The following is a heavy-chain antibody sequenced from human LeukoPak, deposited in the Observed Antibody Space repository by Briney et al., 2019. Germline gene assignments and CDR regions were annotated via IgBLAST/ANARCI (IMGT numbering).Heavy chain of an antibody. CDR3: ARVGVSYHTFDY. D-gene: IGHD6-13*01. V-gene: IGHV4-39*07. CDR2: ISYNGTT. J-gene: IGHJ4*02. Sequence: SETLSLTCIVSGGSISSSTYFWGWIRQPPGKGLEWIGIISYNGTTYYNPSLKRRVTISVDTSKNQFSLKLSSVTAADTAVYYCARVGVSYHTFDYWGQGTLVTVSS. CDR1: GGSISSSTYF.